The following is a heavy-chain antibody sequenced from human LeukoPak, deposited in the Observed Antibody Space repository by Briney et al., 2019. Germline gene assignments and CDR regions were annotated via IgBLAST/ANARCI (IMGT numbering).Heavy chain of an antibody. CDR1: GGSISSSSYS. CDR2: IYYSGST. J-gene: IGHJ5*02. CDR3: ARFLRGYSGYDPYNWFDP. D-gene: IGHD5-12*01. Sequence: SETLSLTCTVSGGSISSSSYSWGWIRQPPGKGLEWIGSIYYSGSTYYNPSLKSRVTISVDTSKNQFSLKLSSVTAADTAVYYCARFLRGYSGYDPYNWFDPWGQGTLVTVSS. V-gene: IGHV4-39*01.